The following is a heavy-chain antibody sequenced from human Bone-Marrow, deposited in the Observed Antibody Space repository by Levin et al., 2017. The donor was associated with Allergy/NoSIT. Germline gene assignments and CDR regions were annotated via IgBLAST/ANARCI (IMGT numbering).Heavy chain of an antibody. J-gene: IGHJ5*02. CDR2: IYYTGTT. V-gene: IGHV4-39*01. CDR1: GGSISSRTNY. CDR3: ARQYRLGQSYVVATIGWFAP. Sequence: SQTLSLTCTVSGGSISSRTNYWGWIRQPPGKGLEWIGSIYYTGTTYSNPSLKSRITMSVDTSENQFSLQLRSVTAAETAVYYCARQYRLGQSYVVATIGWFAPWGQGTLVTVSS. D-gene: IGHD5-12*01.